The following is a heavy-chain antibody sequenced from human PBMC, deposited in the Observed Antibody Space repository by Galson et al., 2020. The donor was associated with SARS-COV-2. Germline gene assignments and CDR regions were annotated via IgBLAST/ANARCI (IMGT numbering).Heavy chain of an antibody. CDR1: GFTFSTYA. Sequence: GESLKISCAASGFTFSTYAMSWVRQAPGKGLEWVSASSSSGGNTYYADSVKGRFTISRDNSKNTLFLQMNTLRAEDTAVYYCSKETLYCSGGSCYYDFDYWGQGTLVTVSS. V-gene: IGHV3-23*01. J-gene: IGHJ4*02. D-gene: IGHD2-15*01. CDR3: SKETLYCSGGSCYYDFDY. CDR2: SSSSGGNT.